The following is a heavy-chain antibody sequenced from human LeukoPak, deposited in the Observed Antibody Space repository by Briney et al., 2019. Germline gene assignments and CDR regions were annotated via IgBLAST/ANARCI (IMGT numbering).Heavy chain of an antibody. CDR2: IYSGGNT. V-gene: IGHV3-53*01. Sequence: PGGSLRLSCVPSGITVSGNYMSWVRQAPGKGLEWVSVIYSGGNTYYADSVKGRFTISRDNSKNTLYLQMNSLRAEDTAVYYCLKKGQNEDYGKPDWGQGTLVTVSS. D-gene: IGHD4-17*01. J-gene: IGHJ4*02. CDR3: LKKGQNEDYGKPD. CDR1: GITVSGNY.